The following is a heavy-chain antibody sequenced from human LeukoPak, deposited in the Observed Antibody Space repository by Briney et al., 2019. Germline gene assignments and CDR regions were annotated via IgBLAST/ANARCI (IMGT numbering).Heavy chain of an antibody. CDR1: AGTFSSYA. D-gene: IGHD4-11*01. CDR3: ATTPPRQFTVTTSHWFDP. V-gene: IGHV1-69*05. J-gene: IGHJ5*02. Sequence: ASVKLSCKASAGTFSSYAISWVRQAPGQGLEWLGAIIPIFGTANYAQKFQGRVTITTDESTSTAYMELSSLRSEDTAAYYGATTPPRQFTVTTSHWFDPWGQGTLVTVSS. CDR2: IIPIFGTA.